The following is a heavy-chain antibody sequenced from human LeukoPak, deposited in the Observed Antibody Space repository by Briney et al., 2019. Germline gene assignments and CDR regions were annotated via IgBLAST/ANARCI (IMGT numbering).Heavy chain of an antibody. CDR1: GGSLSSYY. CDR2: IYYGGST. D-gene: IGHD6-13*01. J-gene: IGHJ4*02. V-gene: IGHV4-59*01. CDR3: AGEGGGGSWYAY. Sequence: SDTLSLTCTVSGGSLSSYYWGWIRQPPGKGLEWIGYIYYGGSTNYNPSLKSRVTISVDTSKHQFSLKLSSVTAADTAVYYCAGEGGGGSWYAYWGEGTLVTVSS.